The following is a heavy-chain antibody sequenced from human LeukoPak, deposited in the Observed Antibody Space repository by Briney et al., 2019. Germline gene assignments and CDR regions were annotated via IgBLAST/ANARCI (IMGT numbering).Heavy chain of an antibody. CDR1: GDSISSSGYY. V-gene: IGHV4-39*01. CDR2: IYYSGRT. D-gene: IGHD3-10*01. CDR3: ARRKYYTIED. J-gene: IGHJ4*02. Sequence: SETLSLTCTVSGDSISSSGYYWGWIRQPPGKGLEWIASIYYSGRTYYNPSLKSRITISVDSSKNQFSLRLSSVTAADTAVYYCARRKYYTIEDWGQGTLVTVSS.